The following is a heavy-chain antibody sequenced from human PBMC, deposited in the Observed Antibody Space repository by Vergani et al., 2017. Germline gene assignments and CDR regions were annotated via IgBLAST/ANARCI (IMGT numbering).Heavy chain of an antibody. CDR3: GKDHSESYTTYYSFWSGPEFDS. J-gene: IGHJ4*02. CDR1: GFSFRGHG. V-gene: IGHV3-30*18. CDR2: ISYDGDRR. D-gene: IGHD3-3*01. Sequence: QVHLVESGGGVVQPGRSLTLSCVASGFSFRGHGMHWVRQAPGKGLEWVAMISYDGDRRDYGDFAKGRFTISRDNSKNTVNLQMNRLRADDTAVYFCGKDHSESYTTYYSFWSGPEFDSRAQGTLVTV.